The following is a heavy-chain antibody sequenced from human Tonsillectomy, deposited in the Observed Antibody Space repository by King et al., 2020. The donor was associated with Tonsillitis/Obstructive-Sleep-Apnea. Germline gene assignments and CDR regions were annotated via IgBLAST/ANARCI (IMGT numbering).Heavy chain of an antibody. D-gene: IGHD3-3*01. V-gene: IGHV1-3*01. CDR1: GYTFTDYP. CDR2: INAGNGNT. J-gene: IGHJ4*02. Sequence: VQLVQSGAEVKKPGASVKVSCKASGYTFTDYPIHWVRQAPGQRLEWMGWINAGNGNTKYSQKFQGRVTITRDTSASTAYMELSSLRSEDTTVYFCARDRSAIHFDYWGQGTLVTVSS. CDR3: ARDRSAIHFDY.